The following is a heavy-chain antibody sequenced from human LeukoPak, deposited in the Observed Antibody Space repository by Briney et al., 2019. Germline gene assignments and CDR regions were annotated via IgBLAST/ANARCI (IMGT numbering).Heavy chain of an antibody. V-gene: IGHV3-48*01. J-gene: IGHJ4*02. CDR2: ISDSSTTI. Sequence: GGSLRLSCAASGFTFSSYNMNWVRQAPGKGLEWVSYISDSSTTIYYADSVKGRFTISRDNAKDSLYLQMNSLRAEDTAVYYCARDRGGAYDFWSGYYTGYFDYWGQGTLVPVSS. D-gene: IGHD3-3*01. CDR3: ARDRGGAYDFWSGYYTGYFDY. CDR1: GFTFSSYN.